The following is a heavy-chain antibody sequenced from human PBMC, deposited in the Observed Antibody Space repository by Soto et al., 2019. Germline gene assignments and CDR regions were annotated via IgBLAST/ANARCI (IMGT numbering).Heavy chain of an antibody. Sequence: QVQLVQSGAEVKKPGSSVQVSCKASGGTFSSYAISWVRQAPGQGLEWLGGFIPMFNRPHSARKFQGRVTITADESTSTAYMDLSSVRSEDTAVYYCARGQFHHVSNYYYALDVWGQGTTVTVSS. CDR1: GGTFSSYA. V-gene: IGHV1-69*01. J-gene: IGHJ6*02. CDR2: FIPMFNRP. CDR3: ARGQFHHVSNYYYALDV.